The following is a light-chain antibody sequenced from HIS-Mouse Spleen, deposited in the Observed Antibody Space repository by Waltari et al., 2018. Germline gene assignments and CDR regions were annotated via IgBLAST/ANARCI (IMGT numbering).Light chain of an antibody. CDR2: EGS. V-gene: IGLV2-23*01. J-gene: IGLJ3*02. CDR1: SRDVGSYNL. CDR3: CSYAGSSTWV. Sequence: QSALTQPASVSGSPGQPITISCTGTSRDVGSYNLFSWYQQHPGKAPKLMIYEGSKRPSGVSNRFSGSKSGNTASLTISGLQAEDEADYYCCSYAGSSTWVFGGGTKLTVL.